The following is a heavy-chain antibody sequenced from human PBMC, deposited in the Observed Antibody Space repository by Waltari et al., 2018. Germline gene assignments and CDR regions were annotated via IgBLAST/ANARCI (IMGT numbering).Heavy chain of an antibody. V-gene: IGHV3-72*01. Sequence: EVQLLESGGGLVQPGGSLRLSCVISGFTFRDHYMPWLRQPPGMGLEWVGRSTNKATRYTTIYAASVKGRFSGSRDDSKNSLYLQMDSLKTEDTAVYYCVRGKKGFDYWGQGALVIVSS. CDR3: VRGKKGFDY. CDR1: GFTFRDHY. J-gene: IGHJ4*02. CDR2: STNKATRYTT.